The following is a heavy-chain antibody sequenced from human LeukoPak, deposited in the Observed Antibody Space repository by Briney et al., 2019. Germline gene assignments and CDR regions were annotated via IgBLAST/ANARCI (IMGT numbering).Heavy chain of an antibody. J-gene: IGHJ4*02. V-gene: IGHV1-2*02. CDR3: ARLYRGDYDVLTGYYWVFDQ. Sequence: GASVKVSCKASGYTFTGYYIHWVRQAPGRGLEWMGWINPNNGGTDYAQKFQGRVTMTRDTSISTAYMELNRLRSADTAVYYCARLYRGDYDVLTGYYWVFDQWGQGTLVTVSS. CDR2: INPNNGGT. CDR1: GYTFTGYY. D-gene: IGHD3-9*01.